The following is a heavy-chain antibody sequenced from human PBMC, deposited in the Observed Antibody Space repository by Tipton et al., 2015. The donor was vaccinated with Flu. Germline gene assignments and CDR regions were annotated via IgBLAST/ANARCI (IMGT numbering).Heavy chain of an antibody. Sequence: SLRLSCAASGFTFSSYAMSWVRQAPGKGLEWVSAISGSGGSTYYADSVKGRFTISRDNSKNTLYLQMNSLRAEDTAVYYCAKDRAAILFGVVFVPFASGGQGTLVTFSS. V-gene: IGHV3-23*01. CDR1: GFTFSSYA. CDR3: AKDRAAILFGVVFVPFAS. CDR2: ISGSGGST. J-gene: IGHJ4*02. D-gene: IGHD3-3*01.